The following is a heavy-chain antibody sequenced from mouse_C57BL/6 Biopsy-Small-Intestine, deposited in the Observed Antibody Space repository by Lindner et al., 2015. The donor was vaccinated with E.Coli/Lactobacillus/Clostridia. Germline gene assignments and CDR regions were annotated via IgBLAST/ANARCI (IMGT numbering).Heavy chain of an antibody. Sequence: SVKVSCKASGYTFTSYGITWVRQAPGQGLEWMGWITPYNGVTNYADKFQGRVTMTRDTSTNTLYMELRSLKSDDTAVYYCARESGYDGSGYYYGSGDPWGQGTLVTVSS. V-gene: IGHV1-53*01. J-gene: IGHJ4*01. CDR2: ITPYNGVT. CDR3: ARESGYDGSGYYYGSGDP. CDR1: GYTFTSYG. D-gene: IGHD2-3*01.